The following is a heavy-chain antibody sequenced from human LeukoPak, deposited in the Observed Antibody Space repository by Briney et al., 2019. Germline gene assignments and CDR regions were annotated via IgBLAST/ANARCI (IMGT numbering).Heavy chain of an antibody. V-gene: IGHV3-30*02. J-gene: IGHJ4*02. CDR2: IRNDGSIK. CDR1: GFTFTDYG. D-gene: IGHD5-18*01. CDR3: AKGYSYGYFDY. Sequence: GGSLRLSCAASGFTFTDYGMHWVRQAPGKGLEGVAFIRNDGSIKYYADSVKGRFTISRDNSRNTLYLQMNSLRIEDTAVYYCAKGYSYGYFDYWGQGALVTVSS.